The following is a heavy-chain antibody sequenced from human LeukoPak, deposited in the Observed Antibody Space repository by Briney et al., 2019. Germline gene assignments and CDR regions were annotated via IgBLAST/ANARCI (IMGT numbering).Heavy chain of an antibody. V-gene: IGHV3-74*01. CDR3: AKGDPGQWLVLIDY. Sequence: GGSLRLSCAASGFTFSSYWMHWVRQAPGKGLVWVSRINSDGSSTSYADSVKGRFTISRDNSKNTLYLQMNSLRAEDTAVYYCAKGDPGQWLVLIDYWGQGTLVTVSS. CDR1: GFTFSSYW. CDR2: INSDGSST. D-gene: IGHD6-19*01. J-gene: IGHJ4*02.